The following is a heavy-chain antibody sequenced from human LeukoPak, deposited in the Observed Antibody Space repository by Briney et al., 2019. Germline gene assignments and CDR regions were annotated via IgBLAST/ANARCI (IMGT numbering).Heavy chain of an antibody. CDR2: ISSSSSTI. CDR1: GFTFSSYW. J-gene: IGHJ4*02. Sequence: PGGSLRLSCAASGFTFSSYWMSWVRQAPGKGLEWVSYISSSSSTIYYADSVKGRFTISRDNAKNSLYLQMNSLRAEDTAVYYCARGGEVGYWGQGTLVTVSS. D-gene: IGHD2-15*01. V-gene: IGHV3-48*01. CDR3: ARGGEVGY.